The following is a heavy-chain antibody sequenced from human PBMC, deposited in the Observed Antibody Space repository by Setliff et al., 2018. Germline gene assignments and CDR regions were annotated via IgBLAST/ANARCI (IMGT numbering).Heavy chain of an antibody. D-gene: IGHD5-18*01. J-gene: IGHJ4*02. CDR3: ARGGYSYGTIMSY. CDR2: IYYSGST. Sequence: SETLSLTCTVSGGSISSGGYYWSWIRQHPGKGLEWIGYIYYSGSTYYNPSLKSRVTISVDTSKNQFSLKLSSVTAADTAVYYCARGGYSYGTIMSYWGQGTLVTVSS. V-gene: IGHV4-31*03. CDR1: GGSISSGGYY.